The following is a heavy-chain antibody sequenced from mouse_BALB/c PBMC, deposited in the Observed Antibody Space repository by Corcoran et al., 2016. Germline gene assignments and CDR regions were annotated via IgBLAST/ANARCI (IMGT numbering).Heavy chain of an antibody. J-gene: IGHJ2*01. D-gene: IGHD1-1*01. Sequence: EVLLQQSGPELVKPGASVKIPCKASGYTFTDYNMDWVRQIHGKCLGWIGDINPRSGGTIYNQTFKGKATLTVDKSSSTAYMELRSLTSADTAVYYCARWGITTFDYWGKGTTVTVSS. CDR2: INPRSGGT. V-gene: IGHV1-18*01. CDR3: ARWGITTFDY. CDR1: GYTFTDYN.